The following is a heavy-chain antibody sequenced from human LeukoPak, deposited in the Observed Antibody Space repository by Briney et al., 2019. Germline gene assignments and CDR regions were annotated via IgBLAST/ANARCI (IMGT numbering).Heavy chain of an antibody. Sequence: GGSLRLSCAASRFTFSSYWMHWVRQAPGKGLVWVSRINSDGSNTGYADSVKGRFTISRDNAKNTLYLQMNSLSAEDTAVYYCARGAGSSWSGLIDYWGQGTLVAVSS. J-gene: IGHJ4*02. D-gene: IGHD6-13*01. CDR2: INSDGSNT. CDR3: ARGAGSSWSGLIDY. V-gene: IGHV3-74*01. CDR1: RFTFSSYW.